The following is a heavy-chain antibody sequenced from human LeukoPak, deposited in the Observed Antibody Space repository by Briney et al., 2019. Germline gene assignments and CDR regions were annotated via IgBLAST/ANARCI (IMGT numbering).Heavy chain of an antibody. D-gene: IGHD1-26*01. V-gene: IGHV5-51*01. Sequence: GESLKISCKGSGYTFTTFWIGWVRQMPGKGLEWMGIIYPGDSDTRYSPSFQGQVTISADKSISTAYLQWSSLKASDTAMYYCARRRDLYSGSYYPFDYWGQGTLVTVSS. CDR2: IYPGDSDT. CDR1: GYTFTTFW. CDR3: ARRRDLYSGSYYPFDY. J-gene: IGHJ4*02.